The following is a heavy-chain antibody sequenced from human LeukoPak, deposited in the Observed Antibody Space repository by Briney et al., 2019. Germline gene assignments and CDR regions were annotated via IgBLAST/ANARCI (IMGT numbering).Heavy chain of an antibody. D-gene: IGHD2-2*01. J-gene: IGHJ6*03. Sequence: GGSLRLSCAASGFTFSSYAMSWVRQAPGKGLEWVSVISGSGGSTYYADSVKGRFTLSRDNSKNTLYLQMNSLRAEDTAVYYCARVGVPAAFLYYYMDVWGKGTTVTVSS. V-gene: IGHV3-23*01. CDR3: ARVGVPAAFLYYYMDV. CDR1: GFTFSSYA. CDR2: ISGSGGST.